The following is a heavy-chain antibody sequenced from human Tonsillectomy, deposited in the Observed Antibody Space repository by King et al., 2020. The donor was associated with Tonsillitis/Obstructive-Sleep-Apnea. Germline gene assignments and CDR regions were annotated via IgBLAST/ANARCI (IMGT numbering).Heavy chain of an antibody. Sequence: VQLVESGGGLVKPGGSLILSCAASGFTFSDYYMSWIRQAPGKWREWDSYTSSNISYTNYADSVKGRFTISRDNAKNSLYLQMNSLRAEDTAVYYCARDVVGTIKPFDYWGQGTLVTVSS. V-gene: IGHV3-11*06. CDR2: TSSNISYT. J-gene: IGHJ4*02. D-gene: IGHD1-26*01. CDR1: GFTFSDYY. CDR3: ARDVVGTIKPFDY.